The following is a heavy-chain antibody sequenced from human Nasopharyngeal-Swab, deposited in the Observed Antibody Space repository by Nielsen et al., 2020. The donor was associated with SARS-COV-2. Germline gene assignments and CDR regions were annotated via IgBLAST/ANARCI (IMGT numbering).Heavy chain of an antibody. J-gene: IGHJ6*02. V-gene: IGHV1-18*01. CDR3: ARDIRPQTGYFLDYYYYYGMDV. D-gene: IGHD3-9*01. CDR2: ISAYNGNT. Sequence: ASVKVSCKASGYTFTSYGISWVRQAPGQGLEWMGWISAYNGNTNYAQKLQGRVTMTTDTSTSTAYMELRSLRSDDTAVYYCARDIRPQTGYFLDYYYYYGMDVWGQGTTVTVSS. CDR1: GYTFTSYG.